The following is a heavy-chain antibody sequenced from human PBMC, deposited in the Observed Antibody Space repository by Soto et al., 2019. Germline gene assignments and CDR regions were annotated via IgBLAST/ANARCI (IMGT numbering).Heavy chain of an antibody. D-gene: IGHD5-18*01. Sequence: PSDTLSLTCTVSGGSISSYYWSWIRQPPGKGLEWIGYIYYSGSTNYNPSLKSRVTISVDTSKNQLSLKLSSVTAADTAVYYCARRYGYSFDYWGQGTLVTVSS. V-gene: IGHV4-59*08. CDR3: ARRYGYSFDY. J-gene: IGHJ4*02. CDR2: IYYSGST. CDR1: GGSISSYY.